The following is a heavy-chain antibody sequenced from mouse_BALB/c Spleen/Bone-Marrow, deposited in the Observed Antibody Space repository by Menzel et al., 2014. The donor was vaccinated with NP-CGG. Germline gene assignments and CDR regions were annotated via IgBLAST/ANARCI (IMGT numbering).Heavy chain of an antibody. CDR3: ARRDGGPMDY. CDR1: GFTFSNYG. J-gene: IGHJ4*01. CDR2: ISSGGSYT. Sequence: DVKLQESGGDLVKPGGSLKLSCAASGFTFSNYGMSWVRQTPDKRLEWVATISSGGSYTYYPDSVKGRFTISRDNAKNTLYLQMSSLESEDTAMYYCARRDGGPMDYWGQGTSVTVSS. D-gene: IGHD2-3*01. V-gene: IGHV5-6*02.